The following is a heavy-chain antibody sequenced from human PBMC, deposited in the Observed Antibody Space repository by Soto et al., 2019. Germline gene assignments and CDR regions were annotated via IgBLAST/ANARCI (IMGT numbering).Heavy chain of an antibody. CDR2: IYYSGTA. Sequence: PSETLSLTCTVSGGSISTSRYYWGWIRQPPGKGLEWIGSIYYSGTAYYNPSLMSRVTISVDTSKSQFSLKLSSVTAADTAVYFCARRGYNFGFGIGVWGQGTTVTVSS. V-gene: IGHV4-39*01. CDR1: GGSISTSRYY. CDR3: ARRGYNFGFGIGV. D-gene: IGHD5-18*01. J-gene: IGHJ6*02.